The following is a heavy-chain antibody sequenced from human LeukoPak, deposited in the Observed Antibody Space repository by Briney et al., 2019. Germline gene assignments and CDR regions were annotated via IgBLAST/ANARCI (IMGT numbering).Heavy chain of an antibody. J-gene: IGHJ3*02. Sequence: RTGGSLRLSGAASGFTFSTYSMNWVRQAPGKGLEWVAYIISSSSYIEYADSVKGRFTISRDNAKNLVYLQMNSLRAEDTAVYYCARGFTGIWGQGTMVTVSS. CDR1: GFTFSTYS. D-gene: IGHD3-10*01. CDR2: IISSSSYI. CDR3: ARGFTGI. V-gene: IGHV3-21*01.